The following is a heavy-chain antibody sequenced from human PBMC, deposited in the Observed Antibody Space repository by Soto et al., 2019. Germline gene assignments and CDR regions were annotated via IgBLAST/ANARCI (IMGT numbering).Heavy chain of an antibody. CDR1: GFTFSSYW. D-gene: IGHD3-22*01. Sequence: LRLSCAASGFTFSSYWMSWVRQAPGKGLEWVANIKQDGSEKYYVDSVKGRFTISRDNAKNSLYLQMNSLRAEDTAVYYCARDTYYYDSSGYRNPGAFDIWGQGTMVTVSS. CDR2: IKQDGSEK. J-gene: IGHJ3*02. CDR3: ARDTYYYDSSGYRNPGAFDI. V-gene: IGHV3-7*01.